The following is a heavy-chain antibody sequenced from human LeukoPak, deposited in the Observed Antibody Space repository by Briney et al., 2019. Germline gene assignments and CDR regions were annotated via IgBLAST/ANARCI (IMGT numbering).Heavy chain of an antibody. CDR3: ARGVYDSSGYCLDY. Sequence: PSETLSLTCAVYGGSFSGYYWSWIRQPPGKGLEWIGEINHSGSTNYNPSLKSRVTISVDTSKNQFSLTLSSVTAADTAVYYCARGVYDSSGYCLDYWGQGTLVTVSS. D-gene: IGHD3-22*01. CDR1: GGSFSGYY. V-gene: IGHV4-34*01. CDR2: INHSGST. J-gene: IGHJ4*02.